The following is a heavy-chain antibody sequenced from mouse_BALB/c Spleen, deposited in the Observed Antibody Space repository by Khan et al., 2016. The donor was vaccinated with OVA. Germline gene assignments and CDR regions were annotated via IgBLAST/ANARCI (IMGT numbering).Heavy chain of an antibody. Sequence: VQLQQSGPGLVKPSQSLSLTCIVTGYSITSDYAWNWIRQFPGNKLEWMGYISYSGSTNYNPSLKSRISITRDTSKNQFFMQLNSVTTEDTATYYCARDGSRYYYAMDYWGQGTSVTVSS. J-gene: IGHJ4*01. CDR2: ISYSGST. CDR3: ARDGSRYYYAMDY. CDR1: GYSITSDYA. D-gene: IGHD2-3*01. V-gene: IGHV3-2*02.